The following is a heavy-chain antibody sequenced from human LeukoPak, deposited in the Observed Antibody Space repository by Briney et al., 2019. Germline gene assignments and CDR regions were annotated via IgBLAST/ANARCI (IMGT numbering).Heavy chain of an antibody. Sequence: GASVKVSCKTSGYTFTTYGISWVRQAPGQGPEWMGWISTNNGDTNYAQKFQGRVTLTADTSTSTTYMELRSLRSDDTAVYYCALIPYCTTATCYYFDYWGQGTLVTVSS. CDR2: ISTNNGDT. D-gene: IGHD2-2*01. CDR3: ALIPYCTTATCYYFDY. CDR1: GYTFTTYG. V-gene: IGHV1-18*01. J-gene: IGHJ4*02.